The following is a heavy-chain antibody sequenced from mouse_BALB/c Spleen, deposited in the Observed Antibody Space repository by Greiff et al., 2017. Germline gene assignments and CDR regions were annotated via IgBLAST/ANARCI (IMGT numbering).Heavy chain of an antibody. CDR1: GYSITSGYY. Sequence: EVQLMESGPGLVKPSQSLSLSCPATGYSITSGYYRNWIRQFPGNKLEWMGYISYDGSNNYNPSLKNRISITRDTSKNQFFLKLNSVTTEDTATSYCAREGLRSGFDYWGQGTTLTVSS. V-gene: IGHV3-6*01. D-gene: IGHD1-1*01. J-gene: IGHJ2*01. CDR2: ISYDGSN. CDR3: AREGLRSGFDY.